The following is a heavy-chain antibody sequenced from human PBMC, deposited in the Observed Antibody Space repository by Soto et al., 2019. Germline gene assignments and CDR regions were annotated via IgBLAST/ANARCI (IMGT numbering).Heavy chain of an antibody. D-gene: IGHD2-2*01. Sequence: QVQLVQSGAEVKKPGSSVKVSCKASGGTFSSYAISWVRQAPGQGLEWMGGIIPIFGTANYAQKFQGRVTITADESTSIAYMELSSLRSEDTAVYYCARDADCSSTSCYGEGANWFDPGAREPWSPSPQ. CDR3: ARDADCSSTSCYGEGANWFDP. J-gene: IGHJ5*02. V-gene: IGHV1-69*01. CDR2: IIPIFGTA. CDR1: GGTFSSYA.